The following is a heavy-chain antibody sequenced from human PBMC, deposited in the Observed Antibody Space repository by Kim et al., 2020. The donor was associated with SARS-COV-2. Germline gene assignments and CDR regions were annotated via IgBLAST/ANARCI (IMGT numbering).Heavy chain of an antibody. CDR1: GGSISSYY. CDR2: IYYSGST. D-gene: IGHD6-19*01. CDR3: ARFSGWPMHDY. V-gene: IGHV4-59*13. J-gene: IGHJ4*02. Sequence: SETLSLTCTVSGGSISSYYWSWIRQPPGKGLEWIGYIYYSGSTNYNPSLMSRVNISVDTSKNQFSLKLSSVNAADAAGYYSARFSGWPMHDYCGQGSRVT.